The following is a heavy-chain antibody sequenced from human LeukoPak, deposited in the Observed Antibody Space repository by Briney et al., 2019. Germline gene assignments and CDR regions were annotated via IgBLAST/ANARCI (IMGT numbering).Heavy chain of an antibody. CDR3: ARLDWNYVFFEY. Sequence: GGSLRLSCAASGFTFSRYWMSWVRQAPGKGLEWVANIKQDGSEKYYVDSVKGRFTISRDNAKNSLYLQMNSLRDEDMAVYYCARLDWNYVFFEYWGQGTLVTASS. D-gene: IGHD1-7*01. CDR1: GFTFSRYW. V-gene: IGHV3-7*01. CDR2: IKQDGSEK. J-gene: IGHJ4*02.